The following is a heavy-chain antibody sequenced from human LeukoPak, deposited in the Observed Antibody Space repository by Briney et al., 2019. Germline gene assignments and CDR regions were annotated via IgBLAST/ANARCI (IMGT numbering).Heavy chain of an antibody. CDR3: ARHYTVVTPDFDS. V-gene: IGHV4-34*01. J-gene: IGHJ4*02. D-gene: IGHD4-23*01. Sequence: SETLSLTCAVYGGSFSGYYWSWIRQPPGKGLEWIGEINHSGSTNYNPSLKSRVTISVDTSKNQFSLKLSSVTAADTAVYYCARHYTVVTPDFDSWGQGTLVTVSS. CDR1: GGSFSGYY. CDR2: INHSGST.